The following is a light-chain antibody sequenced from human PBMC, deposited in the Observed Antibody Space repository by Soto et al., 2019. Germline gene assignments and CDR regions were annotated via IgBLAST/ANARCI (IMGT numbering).Light chain of an antibody. V-gene: IGKV3D-15*01. Sequence: IVMTQSPATLSVSPGESATLSCRASQSVSSNLAWYQQKPGQAPRVLIYDISTRATGIPTRFSGSGSGTEFPLTISSLQAEDCAVYYFQQYKSGHLNVGQG. CDR3: QQYKSGHLN. CDR1: QSVSSN. CDR2: DIS. J-gene: IGKJ1*01.